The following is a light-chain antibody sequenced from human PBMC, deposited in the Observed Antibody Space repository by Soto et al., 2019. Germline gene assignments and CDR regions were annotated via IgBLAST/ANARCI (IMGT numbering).Light chain of an antibody. CDR1: QSVGTY. V-gene: IGKV3-11*01. Sequence: EIVLTQSPVTLSLSPGETATLSCRASQSVGTYLAWYQLKSGQAPRLLIYEASKRATGIPARFSGRGSGTDVTLTISSLEPEDCALYYCQQGSNWPPLTFGGGTKVEIK. J-gene: IGKJ4*01. CDR2: EAS. CDR3: QQGSNWPPLT.